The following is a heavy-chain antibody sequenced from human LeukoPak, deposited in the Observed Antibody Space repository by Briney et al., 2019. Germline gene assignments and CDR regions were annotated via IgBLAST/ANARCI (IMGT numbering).Heavy chain of an antibody. CDR3: AKDDNYIRFLS. J-gene: IGHJ5*02. V-gene: IGHV3-64*01. Sequence: GGSLRLSCAASGFTFSSYVMHWVRQAPGKGLEYVSAISSNGGTTYYANSVKGRFTISRDNSKNTLYLQMGSLRAEDTAVYYCAKDDNYIRFLSWGQGTLVTVSS. CDR2: ISSNGGTT. D-gene: IGHD3-16*01. CDR1: GFTFSSYV.